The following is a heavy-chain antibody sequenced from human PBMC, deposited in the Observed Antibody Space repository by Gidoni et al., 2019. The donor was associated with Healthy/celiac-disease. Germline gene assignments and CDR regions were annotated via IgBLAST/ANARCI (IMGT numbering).Heavy chain of an antibody. J-gene: IGHJ6*03. CDR3: ARLIVDTAMDPYYYYYMDV. D-gene: IGHD5-18*01. CDR1: GGTVRTYA. V-gene: IGHV1-69*06. Sequence: QLQPVQSGAAVKKPGSSVKVSCKASGGTVRTYAIRWVRQAPGQGLEWMGGIIPIYGTANYAQKFQGRVTITADKSTSTAYMELSSLRSEDTAVYYCARLIVDTAMDPYYYYYMDVWGKGTTVTVS. CDR2: IIPIYGTA.